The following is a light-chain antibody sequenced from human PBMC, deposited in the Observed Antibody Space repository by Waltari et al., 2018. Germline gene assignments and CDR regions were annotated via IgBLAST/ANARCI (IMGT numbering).Light chain of an antibody. J-gene: IGKJ1*01. V-gene: IGKV1-39*01. CDR3: QQTYRTPGT. Sequence: DIQPPPPPSSLSASVGDRVTITCRASQTSSTYLNWYQMTPGKPPKRLIFAASSWQRGAATRFSGSGSGRDCTLTISSLQPGDFAAYYCQQTYRTPGTFGQGTKVEIK. CDR2: AAS. CDR1: QTSSTY.